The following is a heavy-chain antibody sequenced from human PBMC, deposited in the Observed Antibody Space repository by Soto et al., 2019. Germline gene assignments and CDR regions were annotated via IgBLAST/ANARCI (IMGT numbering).Heavy chain of an antibody. CDR2: ISSSSSYI. D-gene: IGHD3-16*01. Sequence: EVQLVESGGGLVKPGGSLRLSCAASGFTFSSYGMNWVRQAPGKGLEWVSSISSSSSYIYYADSVKGRFTISRDNAKNSLYLQRNSLRAEDTAVYYWARDGGRRGGGYFDLWGRGTLVTVSS. V-gene: IGHV3-21*01. CDR3: ARDGGRRGGGYFDL. J-gene: IGHJ2*01. CDR1: GFTFSSYG.